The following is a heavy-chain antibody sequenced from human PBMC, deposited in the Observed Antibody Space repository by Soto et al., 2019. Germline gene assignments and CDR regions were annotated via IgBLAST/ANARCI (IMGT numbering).Heavy chain of an antibody. CDR3: ARDSGVVAAPYFDY. Sequence: ASVKVSCKASGGTFISYTISWVRQAPGQGLEWMGRIIPILGIANYAQKFQGRVTNTADKSTSTAYMELSSLRSEDTAVYYCARDSGVVAAPYFDYWGQGTLVTVSS. CDR2: IIPILGIA. D-gene: IGHD2-15*01. CDR1: GGTFISYT. J-gene: IGHJ4*02. V-gene: IGHV1-69*04.